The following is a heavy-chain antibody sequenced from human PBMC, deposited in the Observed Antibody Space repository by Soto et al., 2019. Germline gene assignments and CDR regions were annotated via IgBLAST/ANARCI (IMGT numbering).Heavy chain of an antibody. CDR3: AHIMITFGGVMRKDAFDI. V-gene: IGHV2-5*02. CDR2: IYWDDDK. Sequence: QITLKESGPTLVKPTQTLTLTCTFSDFSLSTSGVGVGWIRQPPGKALEWLALIYWDDDKRYSPSLKSRLTITKDTSKNQVVLTMTNMDPVDTATYYCAHIMITFGGVMRKDAFDIWGQGTMVTISS. J-gene: IGHJ3*02. D-gene: IGHD3-16*01. CDR1: DFSLSTSGVG.